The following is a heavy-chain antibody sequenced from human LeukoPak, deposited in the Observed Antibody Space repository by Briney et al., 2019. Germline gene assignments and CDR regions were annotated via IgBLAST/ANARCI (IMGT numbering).Heavy chain of an antibody. CDR3: AGTSVTLHF. J-gene: IGHJ4*02. V-gene: IGHV4-39*01. D-gene: IGHD4-17*01. CDR2: IYYRGDP. CDR1: GGSISSGGYY. Sequence: SETLSLTCTVSGGSISSGGYYWGWIRQPPGKGLEWLANIYYRGDPFYNPSLKSRLTISMDTSKNQFSLRLTSVTAADTAVYYCAGTSVTLHFWGQGALVTVSS.